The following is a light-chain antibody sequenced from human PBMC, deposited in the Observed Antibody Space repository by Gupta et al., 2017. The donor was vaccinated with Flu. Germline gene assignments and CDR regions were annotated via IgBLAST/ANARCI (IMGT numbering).Light chain of an antibody. J-gene: IGKJ1*01. CDR2: LLS. Sequence: DVVIIQSPLSLPVTLGQTASISCRSSQRLVYSDGNTYLHCFHQRPGQAPRRLIYLLSRRESAVPDTFSGSGSGREFTLKIIRMVAEDVGIYFCSQGEAWGPAFGQGTMVDI. V-gene: IGKV2-30*01. CDR3: SQGEAWGPA. CDR1: QRLVYSDGNTY.